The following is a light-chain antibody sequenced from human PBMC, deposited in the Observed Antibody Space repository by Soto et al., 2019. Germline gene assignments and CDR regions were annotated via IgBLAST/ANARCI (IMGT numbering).Light chain of an antibody. V-gene: IGKV2-30*01. CDR3: MQGTYWPYT. J-gene: IGKJ2*01. CDR1: ESVLYRDGNSY. CDR2: KVS. Sequence: DVVMTQSPLSLPVTLGQSASDSCRSSESVLYRDGNSYLSWFQQRPGQSPRRLIYKVSNRDSGVPDRFSGSGSDTDFTLKISRVEAEDVGVYYCMQGTYWPYTFGQGTQLEIK.